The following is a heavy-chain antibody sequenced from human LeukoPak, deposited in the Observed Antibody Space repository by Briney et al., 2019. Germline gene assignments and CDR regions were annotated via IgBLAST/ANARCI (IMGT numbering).Heavy chain of an antibody. J-gene: IGHJ4*02. Sequence: GRSLRLSRAASGFTFSSYGMHWVRQAPGKGLEWVAVIWYDGSNKYYADSVKGQFTISRDNSKNTLYLQMNSLRAEDTAVYYCARDGGYYYDSSGYDYPGDCGQATLVTVSS. V-gene: IGHV3-33*01. D-gene: IGHD3-22*01. CDR2: IWYDGSNK. CDR3: ARDGGYYYDSSGYDYPGD. CDR1: GFTFSSYG.